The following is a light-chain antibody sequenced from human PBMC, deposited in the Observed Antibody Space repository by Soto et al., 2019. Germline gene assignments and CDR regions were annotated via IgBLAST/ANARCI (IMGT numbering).Light chain of an antibody. J-gene: IGLJ1*01. CDR1: SGDVGGYNY. CDR3: TSSTSGSLYV. V-gene: IGLV2-14*01. CDR2: NVS. Sequence: QSVLTQAASVSGSPGQSISISCTRTSGDVGGYNYVYWYQQFPGKVPKLLIYNVSNRPSGVSNRFSGSKSGNTASLTISGLQAEDEADYFCTSSTSGSLYVFGTGTKVNVL.